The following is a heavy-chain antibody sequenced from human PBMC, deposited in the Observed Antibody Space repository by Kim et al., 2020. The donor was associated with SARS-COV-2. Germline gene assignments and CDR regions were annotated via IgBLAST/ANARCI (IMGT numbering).Heavy chain of an antibody. D-gene: IGHD2-2*01. J-gene: IGHJ4*02. CDR3: VKDLYCSSTSCYAPFDY. V-gene: IGHV3-64D*06. Sequence: VKGRFTISRDNSKNTLYLQMSSLRAEDTAVYYCVKDLYCSSTSCYAPFDYWGQGTLVTVSS.